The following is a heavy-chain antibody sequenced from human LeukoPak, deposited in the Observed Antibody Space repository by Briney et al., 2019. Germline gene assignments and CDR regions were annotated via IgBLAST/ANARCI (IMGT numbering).Heavy chain of an antibody. J-gene: IGHJ4*02. CDR3: AKDPQAAAVAGPDY. V-gene: IGHV3-30*18. Sequence: PGGSLRLSCAASGFTFSSYGMHWVRQAPGKGLEWVAVISYGGSNKYYADSVKGRFTISRDNSKNTLYLQMNSLRAEDTAVYYCAKDPQAAAVAGPDYWGQGTLVTVSS. D-gene: IGHD6-19*01. CDR2: ISYGGSNK. CDR1: GFTFSSYG.